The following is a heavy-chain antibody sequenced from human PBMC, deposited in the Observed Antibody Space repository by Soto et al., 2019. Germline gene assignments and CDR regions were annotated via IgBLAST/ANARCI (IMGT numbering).Heavy chain of an antibody. D-gene: IGHD6-13*01. J-gene: IGHJ4*02. CDR1: GGSFSGYY. CDR3: ARGSGSSSWAPSL. Sequence: SETLSLTCAVYGGSFSGYYWSWIRQPPGKGLEWIGEINHSGSTNYNPSLKSRVTISVDTSKNQFSLKLSSVTAGDTAVYYCARGSGSSSWAPSLWGQGTLVTVSS. V-gene: IGHV4-34*01. CDR2: INHSGST.